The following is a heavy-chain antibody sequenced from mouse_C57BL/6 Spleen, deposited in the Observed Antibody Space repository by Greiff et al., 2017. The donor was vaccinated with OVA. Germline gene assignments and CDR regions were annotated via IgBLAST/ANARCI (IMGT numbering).Heavy chain of an antibody. D-gene: IGHD2-5*01. Sequence: EVQRVESEGGLVQPGSSMKLSCTASGFTFSDYYMAWVRQVPEKGLEWVANINYDGSSTYYLDSLKSRFIISRDNAKNILYLQMSSLKSEDTATYYCARYSNYGYFDYWGQGTTLTVSS. J-gene: IGHJ2*01. CDR1: GFTFSDYY. V-gene: IGHV5-16*01. CDR2: INYDGSST. CDR3: ARYSNYGYFDY.